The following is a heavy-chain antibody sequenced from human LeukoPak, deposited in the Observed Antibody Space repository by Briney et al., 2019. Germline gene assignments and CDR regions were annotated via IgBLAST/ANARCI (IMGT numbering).Heavy chain of an antibody. V-gene: IGHV4-34*01. CDR3: ASGEWIDY. J-gene: IGHJ4*02. D-gene: IGHD3-3*01. Sequence: SETLSLTCAVYGGSFSGYSWSWIRQPPGKRLEWVGEIDHSGSTNYNPSLKSRVTIPVDTTKNQFSLKLSSVTAADTAVYYCASGEWIDYWGQGTLVTVSS. CDR2: IDHSGST. CDR1: GGSFSGYS.